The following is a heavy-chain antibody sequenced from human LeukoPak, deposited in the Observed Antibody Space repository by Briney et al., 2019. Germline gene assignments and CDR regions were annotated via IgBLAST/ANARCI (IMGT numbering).Heavy chain of an antibody. CDR1: GFTFSTYA. Sequence: GGSLRLSCAASGFTFSTYAMTWVRQAPGKGLEWVSLISGTGGSTYYADSVKGRFTISRDNSKNTLYLQMNSLRAEDTAVYYCAKFDSSGYYGYFDYWGQGTLVTVSS. CDR3: AKFDSSGYYGYFDY. D-gene: IGHD3-22*01. V-gene: IGHV3-23*01. CDR2: ISGTGGST. J-gene: IGHJ4*02.